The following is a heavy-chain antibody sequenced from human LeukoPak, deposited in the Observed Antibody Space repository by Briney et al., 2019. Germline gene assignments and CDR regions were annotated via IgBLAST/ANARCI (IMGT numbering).Heavy chain of an antibody. CDR1: GFTFSNAW. CDR2: ISFDGRDK. Sequence: PGGSLRLSCAASGFTFSNAWMSWVRQAPGKGLEWVTGISFDGRDKYYADSVEGRFTISRDNSKNTLYLQLNTLRAEDTAVYYCARYIPSCGGNCNDGFDIWGQGTMVTVSS. V-gene: IGHV3-30*14. D-gene: IGHD2-21*01. CDR3: ARYIPSCGGNCNDGFDI. J-gene: IGHJ3*02.